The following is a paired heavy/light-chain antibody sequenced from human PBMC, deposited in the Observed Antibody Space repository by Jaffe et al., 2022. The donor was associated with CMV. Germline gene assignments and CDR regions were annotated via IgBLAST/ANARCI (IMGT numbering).Light chain of an antibody. CDR3: ATWDGSLGVFL. V-gene: IGLV1-47*01. J-gene: IGLJ2*01. Sequence: QSVLTQPLSASGTPGQRVVISCSGSASNIGSNYIFWYRQLPGPDMAPQLLIFKDSQRPSGVPDRFSGSRSDTSASLAISGLRSEDEADYYCATWDGSLGVFLFGGGTKVTV. CDR1: ASNIGSNY. CDR2: KDS.
Heavy chain of an antibody. CDR3: VGGSSRYLDWFLRAAWFDL. CDR2: ISWNSDKR. Sequence: QLVEFGGELTQPGRSLRLSCAASGFHFSDFAMHWVRRVPGKGLEWVSGISWNSDKRLYADSVKGRFTISRDNAQRSLYLEMNDLRPDDTALYFCVGGSSRYLDWFLRAAWFDLWGLGTLVTVSS. J-gene: IGHJ5*02. CDR1: GFHFSDFA. V-gene: IGHV3-9*01. D-gene: IGHD3-9*01.